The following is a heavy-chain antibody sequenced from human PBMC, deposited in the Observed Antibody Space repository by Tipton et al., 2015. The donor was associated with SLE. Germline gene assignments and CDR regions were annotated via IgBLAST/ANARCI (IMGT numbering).Heavy chain of an antibody. CDR3: ARGSEYNLY. CDR2: INTDGSTT. Sequence: SLRLSCAASGFTFSTHWMHWVRQAPGKGLVWVSRINTDGSTTSYADSVKGRLTISRDNAKSTLYLQMNSLRVEDTAMYYCARGSEYNLYWGQGTLVTVSS. V-gene: IGHV3-74*01. CDR1: GFTFSTHW. J-gene: IGHJ4*02. D-gene: IGHD1-1*01.